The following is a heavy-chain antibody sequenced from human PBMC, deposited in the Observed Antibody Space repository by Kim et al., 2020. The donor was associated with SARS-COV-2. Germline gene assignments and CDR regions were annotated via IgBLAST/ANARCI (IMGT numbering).Heavy chain of an antibody. CDR1: GYSFTSYW. D-gene: IGHD6-13*01. J-gene: IGHJ6*02. CDR3: ARTNSSSLSVDYYYYGMDV. V-gene: IGHV5-10-1*01. Sequence: GESLKISCKGSGYSFTSYWISWVRQMPGKGLEWMGRIDPSDSYTNYSPSFQGHVTISADKSISTAYLQWSSLKASDTAMYYCARTNSSSLSVDYYYYGMDVWGQGTTVTVSS. CDR2: IDPSDSYT.